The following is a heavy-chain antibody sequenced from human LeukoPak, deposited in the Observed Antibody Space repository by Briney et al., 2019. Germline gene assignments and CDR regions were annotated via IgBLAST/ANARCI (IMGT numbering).Heavy chain of an antibody. D-gene: IGHD1-1*01. CDR3: ARDSPGAPNDLDY. Sequence: GGSLRLSCEASGFTFSNFGMRWVRQAPGKGLEWVAVIRSDGSNKQYADSVEGRFTISRDNSENMLYLQMNSLRDEDTAVYFCARDSPGAPNDLDYWGQGTLVTVSS. J-gene: IGHJ4*02. CDR1: GFTFSNFG. CDR2: IRSDGSNK. V-gene: IGHV3-33*01.